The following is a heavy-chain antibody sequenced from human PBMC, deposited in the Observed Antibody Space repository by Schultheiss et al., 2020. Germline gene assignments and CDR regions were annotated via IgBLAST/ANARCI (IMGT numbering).Heavy chain of an antibody. Sequence: GGSLRLSCAASGFAFSDYTLTWVRQAPGKGLQWVSSISARSDYIYYADSVRGRFTVSRDNAENSLYLQMSSLRAEDTAVYYCAKGWRPHTFDIWGQGTMVTVSS. CDR2: ISARSDYI. D-gene: IGHD2-15*01. CDR1: GFAFSDYT. J-gene: IGHJ3*02. V-gene: IGHV3-21*01. CDR3: AKGWRPHTFDI.